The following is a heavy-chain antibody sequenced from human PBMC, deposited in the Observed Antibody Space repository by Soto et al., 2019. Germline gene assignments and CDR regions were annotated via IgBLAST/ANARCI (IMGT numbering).Heavy chain of an antibody. CDR3: AREGSYSAYNFAHGIQLWSFDF. D-gene: IGHD5-12*01. V-gene: IGHV4-4*07. Sequence: SETLSLTCTVSGGSINTFYWSWVRQPAGKGMEWIGRIFSSGSTSFNPSLESRVAMSVDTSKNHFSLNLSSVTAADMAVYYCAREGSYSAYNFAHGIQLWSFDFWGQGALVTVS. CDR2: IFSSGST. CDR1: GGSINTFY. J-gene: IGHJ4*02.